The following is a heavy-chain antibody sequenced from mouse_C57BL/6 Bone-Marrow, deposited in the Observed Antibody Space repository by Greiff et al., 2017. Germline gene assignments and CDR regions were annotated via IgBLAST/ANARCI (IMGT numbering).Heavy chain of an antibody. CDR3: ARLGYYYGSSYTWFAY. V-gene: IGHV1-53*01. D-gene: IGHD1-1*01. Sequence: QVQLQQPGTELVKPGASVKLSCKASGYTFTSYWMHWVKQRPGQGLEWIGNINPSNGGTNYNEKFKSKATLTVDKSSSTAYMQLSSLTSEDSAVYYCARLGYYYGSSYTWFAYWGQGTLVTVSA. J-gene: IGHJ3*01. CDR1: GYTFTSYW. CDR2: INPSNGGT.